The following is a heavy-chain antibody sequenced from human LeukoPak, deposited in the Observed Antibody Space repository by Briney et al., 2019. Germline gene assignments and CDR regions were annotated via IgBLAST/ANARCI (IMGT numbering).Heavy chain of an antibody. J-gene: IGHJ4*02. D-gene: IGHD1-26*01. CDR3: ASLGIVGALYYFDY. V-gene: IGHV1-24*01. CDR1: GYTLTELS. CDR2: FDPEDGET. Sequence: ASVKVSCKVSGYTLTELSMHWVRQAPGKGLEWMGGFDPEDGETIYAQKFQGRVTMTEDTSTDTAYMELSGLRSEDTAVYYCASLGIVGALYYFDYWGQGTLVTVSS.